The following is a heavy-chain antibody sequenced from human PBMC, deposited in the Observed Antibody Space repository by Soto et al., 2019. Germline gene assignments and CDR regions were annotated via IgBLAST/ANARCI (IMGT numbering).Heavy chain of an antibody. Sequence: PSETLSLTCTVSGGSITSSSHFWGWVRQPPGKGLEWIGTIYFTGNTYYTPSLKSRLTMSIDTSKNEFSLRLNSVTAADTAVYYCAGQTFTIAAASYGRSNWFDPWGPGTRGTVSS. V-gene: IGHV4-39*01. D-gene: IGHD6-25*01. J-gene: IGHJ5*02. CDR2: IYFTGNT. CDR1: GGSITSSSHF. CDR3: AGQTFTIAAASYGRSNWFDP.